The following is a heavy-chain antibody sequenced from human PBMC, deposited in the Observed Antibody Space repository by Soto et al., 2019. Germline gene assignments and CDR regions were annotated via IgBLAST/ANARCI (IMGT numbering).Heavy chain of an antibody. CDR3: ARERAVAGTRGDFDY. CDR2: ISAYSGNT. CDR1: GYTFTSYG. D-gene: IGHD6-19*01. Sequence: ASVKVSCKASGYTFTSYGISWVRQAPGQGLEWMGWISAYSGNTNYAQKLQGRVTMTTDTSTSTAYMELRSLRSDDTAVYYCARERAVAGTRGDFDYWGQGTLVTVSS. V-gene: IGHV1-18*01. J-gene: IGHJ4*02.